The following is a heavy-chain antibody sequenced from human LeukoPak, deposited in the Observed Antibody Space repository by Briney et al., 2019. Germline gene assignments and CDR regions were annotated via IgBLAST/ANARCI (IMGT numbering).Heavy chain of an antibody. CDR2: MSGSGVTT. V-gene: IGHV3-23*01. CDR3: ARDPQSWFGEGGMDV. D-gene: IGHD3-10*01. J-gene: IGHJ6*02. CDR1: GFTFSSFW. Sequence: PGGSLRLSCAASGFTFSSFWMSWVRQAPGKGLEWVSVMSGSGVTTYYAGSVKGRFSSSRDNSKNTLYLQMNSLRVEDTAVYYCARDPQSWFGEGGMDVWGQGTTVTVFS.